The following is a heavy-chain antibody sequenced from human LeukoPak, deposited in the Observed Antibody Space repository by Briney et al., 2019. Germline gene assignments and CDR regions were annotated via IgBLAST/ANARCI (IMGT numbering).Heavy chain of an antibody. Sequence: SETLSLTCTVSGGSISSGSYYWSWIRQPAGKGLEWIGRIYTSGSTNYNPSLKSRVTISVDTSKNQFSLKLSSVTAADTAVYYCARDGSGSYYNGGLDYWGQGTLVTVSS. CDR2: IYTSGST. J-gene: IGHJ4*02. D-gene: IGHD3-10*01. V-gene: IGHV4-61*02. CDR1: GGSISSGSYY. CDR3: ARDGSGSYYNGGLDY.